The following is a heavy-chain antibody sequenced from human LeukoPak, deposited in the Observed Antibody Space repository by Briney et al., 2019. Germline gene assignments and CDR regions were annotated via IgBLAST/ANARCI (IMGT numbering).Heavy chain of an antibody. Sequence: SETLSLTCTVSGGSINTYYWSWIRQPPGKGLEWIGYIYYSGSTNYNPPLKSRVTISVDTSKKQFSLELSSVTAADTAVYYCARRMGTSGWLDYWGQGTLVTVSS. CDR1: GGSINTYY. D-gene: IGHD6-19*01. J-gene: IGHJ4*02. CDR3: ARRMGTSGWLDY. CDR2: IYYSGST. V-gene: IGHV4-59*08.